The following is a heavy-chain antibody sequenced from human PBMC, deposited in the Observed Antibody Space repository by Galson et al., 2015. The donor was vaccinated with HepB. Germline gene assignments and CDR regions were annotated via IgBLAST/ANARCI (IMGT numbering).Heavy chain of an antibody. CDR2: ISYDGSNK. D-gene: IGHD3-22*01. V-gene: IGHV3-30*18. J-gene: IGHJ4*02. Sequence: SLRLSCAASGFTFSSYGMHWVRQAPGKGLEWVAVISYDGSNKYYADSVKGRFTISRDNSKNTLYLQMNSLRAEDTAVYYCAKGRWGSGYYSPFDYWGQGTLVTVSS. CDR1: GFTFSSYG. CDR3: AKGRWGSGYYSPFDY.